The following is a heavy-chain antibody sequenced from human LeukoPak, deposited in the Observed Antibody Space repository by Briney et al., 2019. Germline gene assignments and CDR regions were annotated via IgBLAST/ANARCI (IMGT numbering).Heavy chain of an antibody. D-gene: IGHD3-9*01. J-gene: IGHJ4*02. CDR1: AFTFTSYG. CDR3: ASAYYDILTGYLDY. V-gene: IGHV3-30*02. CDR2: IRYDGSNK. Sequence: GGSLRLSCAASAFTFTSYGLHWVRQAPGKGLEWVSFIRYDGSNKYYADSVKGRFIISRDNAKNSLYLQMNSLRAEDTAVYYCASAYYDILTGYLDYWGQGTLVTVSS.